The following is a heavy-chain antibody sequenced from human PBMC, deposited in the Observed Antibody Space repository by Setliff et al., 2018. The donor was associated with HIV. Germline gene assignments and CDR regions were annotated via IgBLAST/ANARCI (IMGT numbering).Heavy chain of an antibody. Sequence: GGSLRLSCSTSGFNFRDSWMSWLRLAPGKGLEWVANISPDESERYSVDSVRGRFTVSRDNAESSLYLQMSGLKIEDMAVYYCAKDGSGWSQHWGQGTRVTVSS. CDR2: ISPDESER. CDR1: GFNFRDSW. CDR3: AKDGSGWSQH. V-gene: IGHV3-7*01. J-gene: IGHJ1*01. D-gene: IGHD6-19*01.